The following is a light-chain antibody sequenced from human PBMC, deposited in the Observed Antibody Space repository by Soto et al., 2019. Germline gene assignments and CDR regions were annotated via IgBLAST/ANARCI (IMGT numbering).Light chain of an antibody. CDR3: CSYAGSSTLV. CDR2: DVS. Sequence: QSVLTQPASVSGSPAQSITISCTGTSSDVGSYNLVSWYQQHPGKAPKLMIYDVSKRPSGVSNRFSGSKSGNTASLTISGLQAEDEADYYCCSYAGSSTLVFGAGTKVTVL. J-gene: IGLJ1*01. V-gene: IGLV2-23*02. CDR1: SSDVGSYNL.